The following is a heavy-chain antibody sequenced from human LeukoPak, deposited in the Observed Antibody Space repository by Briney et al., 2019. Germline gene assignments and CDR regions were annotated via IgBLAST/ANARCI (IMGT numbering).Heavy chain of an antibody. D-gene: IGHD3-22*01. CDR1: GGSISSYY. V-gene: IGHV4-59*01. CDR2: IYYSGST. CDR3: AREKYYYDSSGYRDYMDV. J-gene: IGHJ6*03. Sequence: MTSETLSLTCTVSGGSISSYYWSWIRQPPGKGLEWIGYIYYSGSTNYNPSLKSRVAISVDTSKNQFSLKLSSVTAADTAVYYCAREKYYYDSSGYRDYMDVWGKGTTVTVS.